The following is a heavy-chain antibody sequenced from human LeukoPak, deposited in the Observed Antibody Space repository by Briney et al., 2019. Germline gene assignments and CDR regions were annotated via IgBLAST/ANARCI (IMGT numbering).Heavy chain of an antibody. J-gene: IGHJ4*02. D-gene: IGHD3-22*01. CDR1: GGSISSYY. CDR2: IYYSGST. CDR3: ARAYYYDSSGFLPDY. V-gene: IGHV4-59*01. Sequence: SETPSLTCTVSGGSISSYYWSWIRQPPGKGLEWIGYIYYSGSTNYNPSLKSRVTISVDTSKNQFSLKLSSVTAADTAVYYCARAYYYDSSGFLPDYWGQGTLVTVSS.